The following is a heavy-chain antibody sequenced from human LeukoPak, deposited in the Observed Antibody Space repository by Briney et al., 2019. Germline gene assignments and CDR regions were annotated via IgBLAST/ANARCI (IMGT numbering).Heavy chain of an antibody. CDR1: GFTFSSYA. D-gene: IGHD3-3*02. J-gene: IGHJ4*02. V-gene: IGHV3-7*01. CDR3: ARVALYYFDC. CDR2: IKQDGSEK. Sequence: QPGRSLRLSCAASGFTFSSYAMHWVRQAPGKGLEWVANIKQDGSEKYYVDSVKGRFTISRDNAKNALYLQMNSLRAEDTAVYYCARVALYYFDCWGQGTLVTASS.